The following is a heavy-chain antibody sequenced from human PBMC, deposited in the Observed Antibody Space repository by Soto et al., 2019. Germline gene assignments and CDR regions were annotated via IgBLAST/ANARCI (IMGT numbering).Heavy chain of an antibody. CDR3: ARTGITIFGVARAGMDV. D-gene: IGHD3-3*01. CDR1: GYTFTGYY. V-gene: IGHV1-2*04. Sequence: ASVKVSCKASGYTFTGYYMHWVRQAPGQGLEWMGWINPNSGGTNYAQKFQVWVTMTRDTSISTAYMELSRLRSDDTAVYYCARTGITIFGVARAGMDVWGQGTTVTVSS. CDR2: INPNSGGT. J-gene: IGHJ6*02.